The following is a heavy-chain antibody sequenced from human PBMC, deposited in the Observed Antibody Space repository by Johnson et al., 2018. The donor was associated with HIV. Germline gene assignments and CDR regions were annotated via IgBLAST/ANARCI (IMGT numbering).Heavy chain of an antibody. V-gene: IGHV3-30*04. CDR3: TTVARWIRTVAAFDV. Sequence: QVQLVESGGGVVQPGRSLRLSCAASGFTFSSYAMHWVRQAPGKVLEWVAVISYDGSIKYYADSVKGRFTISRDDSKSTLYLQMKSMKTEDTAVYYCTTVARWIRTVAAFDVWGQGTMVTVSS. J-gene: IGHJ3*01. CDR1: GFTFSSYA. D-gene: IGHD5-18*01. CDR2: ISYDGSIK.